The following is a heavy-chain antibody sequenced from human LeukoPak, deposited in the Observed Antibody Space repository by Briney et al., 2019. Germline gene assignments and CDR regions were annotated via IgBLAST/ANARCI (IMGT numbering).Heavy chain of an antibody. CDR2: IYYSGSA. D-gene: IGHD5-18*01. J-gene: IGHJ4*02. V-gene: IGHV4-39*01. CDR3: ARAGYSYGYEFDY. CDR1: GGSISSSSYY. Sequence: TSETLSLTCTVSGGSISSSSYYWGWIRQPPGKGLEWIGSIYYSGSADYNPSLKSRVTISVDPSKSQFSLQLRSVTAADTAVYYCARAGYSYGYEFDYWGQGTLVTVSS.